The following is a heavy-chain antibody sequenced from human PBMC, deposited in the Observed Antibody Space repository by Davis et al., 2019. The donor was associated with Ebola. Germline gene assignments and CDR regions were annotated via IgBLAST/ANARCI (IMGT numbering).Heavy chain of an antibody. J-gene: IGHJ4*02. Sequence: PGGSLRLSCAASGFTFSDYYMSWLRQAPGKGLEWVSYISSSGSTIYYADSVKGRFTISRDNSKNTLYLQMNSLRAEDTAVYYCARVNRHGDPDYWGQGTLVTVSS. V-gene: IGHV3-11*04. CDR1: GFTFSDYY. CDR2: ISSSGSTI. CDR3: ARVNRHGDPDY. D-gene: IGHD4-17*01.